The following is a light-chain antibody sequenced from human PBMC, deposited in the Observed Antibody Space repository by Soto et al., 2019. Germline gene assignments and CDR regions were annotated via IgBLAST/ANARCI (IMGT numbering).Light chain of an antibody. CDR3: QQYNNWPPLT. J-gene: IGKJ4*01. CDR1: QSVSSN. Sequence: EIVMTQSPATLSVSPGERATLSCRASQSVSSNLAWYQQKPGQAPRLLIYDASTRVTGIPARFSGSGSGTEFTLTISSLQSGDFAVYYCQQYNNWPPLTFGGGTKVEIK. V-gene: IGKV3-15*01. CDR2: DAS.